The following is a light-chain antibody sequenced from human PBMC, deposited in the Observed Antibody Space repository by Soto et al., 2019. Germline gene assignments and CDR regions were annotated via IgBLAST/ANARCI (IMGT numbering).Light chain of an antibody. CDR1: SSNIGSET. Sequence: QSVLTQPPSASGTPGQRVTISCSGSSSNIGSETVNWFQHLPGTTPKLLIYGNYKRPSGVPARFSGSKSGTSASLAIIGLXSEDEADYYCAAWDDSLNAYVFGTGTKVTVL. CDR3: AAWDDSLNAYV. J-gene: IGLJ1*01. CDR2: GNY. V-gene: IGLV1-44*01.